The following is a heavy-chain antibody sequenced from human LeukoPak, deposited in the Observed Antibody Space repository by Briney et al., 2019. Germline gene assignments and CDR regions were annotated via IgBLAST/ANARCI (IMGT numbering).Heavy chain of an antibody. CDR2: IRNKANNYAT. CDR1: GFTFSDPD. V-gene: IGHV3-73*01. D-gene: IGHD7-27*01. J-gene: IGHJ5*01. Sequence: GGSLRLSCAASGFTFSDPDMHWVRQAPGKGLEWVGRIRNKANNYATAYAASVKGRFTISRDDSKDTEYLQMSSLKIEDTGVYYCTRLSATNWGWFDSWGQGTLGTVSS. CDR3: TRLSATNWGWFDS.